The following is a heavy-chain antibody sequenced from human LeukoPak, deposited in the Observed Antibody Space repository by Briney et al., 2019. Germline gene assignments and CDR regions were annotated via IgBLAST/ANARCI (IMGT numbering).Heavy chain of an antibody. Sequence: GGSLRLSCAASGFTFSSYAMHWVRQAPGKGLEWVAVISYDGSNKYYADSVKGRFTISRDNSKNTLYLQMNSLRLEDTAVYWCAKTLWGLTLLSSDYWGQGTLVTVSS. CDR2: ISYDGSNK. J-gene: IGHJ4*02. CDR3: AKTLWGLTLLSSDY. V-gene: IGHV3-30*04. D-gene: IGHD3-16*01. CDR1: GFTFSSYA.